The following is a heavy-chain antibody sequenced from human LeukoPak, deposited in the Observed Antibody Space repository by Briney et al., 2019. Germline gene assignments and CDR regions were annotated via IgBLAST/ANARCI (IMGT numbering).Heavy chain of an antibody. V-gene: IGHV3-33*01. CDR3: ARGPGGGATSGSFQH. Sequence: GGSLRLSCAASGFTLTNYGIHWVRQAPGKGLEWVAFISSDGSHKYYADSVRGRFTISRDSSKNTVYLQMNSLRAEDTALYYWARGPGGGATSGSFQHWAQAPWSPSPQ. J-gene: IGHJ1*01. CDR1: GFTLTNYG. CDR2: ISSDGSHK. D-gene: IGHD1-26*01.